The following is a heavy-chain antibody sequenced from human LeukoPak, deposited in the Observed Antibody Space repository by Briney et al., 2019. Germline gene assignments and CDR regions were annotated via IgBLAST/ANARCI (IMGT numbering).Heavy chain of an antibody. D-gene: IGHD2-2*01. CDR2: IYYSGST. CDR3: ARWRSQQSEFDL. V-gene: IGHV4-39*01. CDR1: GDSVTSTY. Sequence: SETLSLTCSVSGDSVTSTYWSWIRQPPGKGLEWIGSIYYSGSTYYNPSLKSRVTISVDTSKNQFSLKLSSVTAADTAVYYCARWRSQQSEFDLWGQGTLATISS. J-gene: IGHJ4*02.